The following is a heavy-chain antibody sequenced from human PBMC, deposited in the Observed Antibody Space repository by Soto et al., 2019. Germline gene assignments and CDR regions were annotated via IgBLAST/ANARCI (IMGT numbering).Heavy chain of an antibody. Sequence: GGSLRLSCAASGFTFDDYTMHWVRQAPGKGLEWVSLISWDGGSTYYADSVKGRFTISRDNSKNSLYLQMNSLRTEDTALYYCAKDIYPTSGWYYFDYWGQGTLVTVSS. CDR1: GFTFDDYT. CDR3: AKDIYPTSGWYYFDY. V-gene: IGHV3-43*01. CDR2: ISWDGGST. D-gene: IGHD6-19*01. J-gene: IGHJ4*02.